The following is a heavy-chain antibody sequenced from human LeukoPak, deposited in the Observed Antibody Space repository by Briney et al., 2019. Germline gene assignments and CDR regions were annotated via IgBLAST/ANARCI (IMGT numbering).Heavy chain of an antibody. CDR3: ARARASGRSGFDY. CDR1: GFSFRNYA. D-gene: IGHD2-15*01. CDR2: ISGSGGST. Sequence: GGSLRLSCAASGFSFRNYAMSWVRQAPGKGLEWVSAISGSGGSTYYADSVKGRFTISRDNSKNTLYLQMNSLRDEDTAVYYCARARASGRSGFDYWGQGTLVTVSS. V-gene: IGHV3-23*01. J-gene: IGHJ4*02.